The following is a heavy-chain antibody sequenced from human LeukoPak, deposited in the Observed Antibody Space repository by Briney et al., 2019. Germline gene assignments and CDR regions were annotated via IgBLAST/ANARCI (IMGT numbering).Heavy chain of an antibody. D-gene: IGHD3-22*01. CDR3: ARENYYDSSGPFDY. V-gene: IGHV3-48*04. CDR1: GFTFSSYS. J-gene: IGHJ4*02. Sequence: GGSLRLSCAASGFTFSSYSMSWVRQAPGKGLEWVSYISSSGSTIYYADSVKGRFTISRDNAKNSLYLQMNSLRAEDTAVYYCARENYYDSSGPFDYWGQGTLVTVSS. CDR2: ISSSGSTI.